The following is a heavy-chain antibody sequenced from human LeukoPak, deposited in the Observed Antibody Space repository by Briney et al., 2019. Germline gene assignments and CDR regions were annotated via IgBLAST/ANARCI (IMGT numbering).Heavy chain of an antibody. CDR3: AREVRVRTYYDFLSGYYGLDY. CDR1: GGTFSSYA. D-gene: IGHD3-3*01. CDR2: IIPIFGTA. J-gene: IGHJ4*02. Sequence: SVKVSCKASGGTFSSYAISWVRQAPGQGLEWMGGIIPIFGTANYAQKFQGRVTITADESTSTAYMELSSLRSEDTAVYYRAREVRVRTYYDFLSGYYGLDYWGQGTLVTVSS. V-gene: IGHV1-69*13.